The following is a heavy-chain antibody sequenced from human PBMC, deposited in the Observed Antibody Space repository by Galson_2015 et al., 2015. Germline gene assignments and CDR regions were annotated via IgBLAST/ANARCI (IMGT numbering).Heavy chain of an antibody. V-gene: IGHV3-13*04. J-gene: IGHJ2*01. CDR2: IGTAGDT. Sequence: SLRLSCAASGFTFSSYDMHWARHATGKGLEWVSAIGTAGDTYYPGSMKGRFTISRENAKNSLYLQMNSLRAGDTAVYYCARGGPNYDFWTDWYFDLWGRGTLVTVSS. CDR1: GFTFSSYD. D-gene: IGHD3/OR15-3a*01. CDR3: ARGGPNYDFWTDWYFDL.